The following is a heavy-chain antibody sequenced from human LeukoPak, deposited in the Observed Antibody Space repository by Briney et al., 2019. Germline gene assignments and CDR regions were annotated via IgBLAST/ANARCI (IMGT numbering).Heavy chain of an antibody. V-gene: IGHV4-59*01. CDR3: ARGGIVGSRTNWFDP. CDR1: GGSISSYY. Sequence: PSETLSLTCTVSGGSISSYYWSWIRQPPGKGLEWNGYIYYSGSTTYNPSLKSRVTISVDSSKNQFSLKLTSVTAADTAVYYCARGGIVGSRTNWFDPWGQGILVTVSS. CDR2: IYYSGST. D-gene: IGHD1-26*01. J-gene: IGHJ5*02.